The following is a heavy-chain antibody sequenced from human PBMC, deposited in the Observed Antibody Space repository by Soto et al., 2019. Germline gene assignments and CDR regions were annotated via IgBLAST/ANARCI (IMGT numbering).Heavy chain of an antibody. CDR1: GFTFSSYW. J-gene: IGHJ3*01. CDR2: IKQDGSEK. Sequence: GGSLRLSCAASGFTFSSYWMSWVRQAPGKGLEWVANIKQDGSEKYYVDSVTGRFTFSRDNARNSLYLQMNSLRAEDTAVYYCARVLLHLVAGGAFDFWGQGTMVTVSS. D-gene: IGHD6-19*01. CDR3: ARVLLHLVAGGAFDF. V-gene: IGHV3-7*01.